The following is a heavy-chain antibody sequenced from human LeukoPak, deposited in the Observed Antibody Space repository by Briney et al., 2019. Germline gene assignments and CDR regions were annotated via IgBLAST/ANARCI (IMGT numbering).Heavy chain of an antibody. CDR2: MYYSGST. D-gene: IGHD6-13*01. Sequence: SETLSLTCSVSGDSISSGSYYWGWIRQPPGKGLEWIGSMYYSGSTYYNPSLKSRVTLSVDTSKNRFSLRLSSVTAADTAVYYCARLRYSSTWSDYWGQGTLVTVSS. CDR3: ARLRYSSTWSDY. V-gene: IGHV4-39*01. J-gene: IGHJ4*02. CDR1: GDSISSGSYY.